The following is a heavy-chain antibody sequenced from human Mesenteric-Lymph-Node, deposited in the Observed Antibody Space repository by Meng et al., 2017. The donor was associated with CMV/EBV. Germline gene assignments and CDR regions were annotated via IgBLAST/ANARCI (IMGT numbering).Heavy chain of an antibody. V-gene: IGHV3-21*01. J-gene: IGHJ4*02. D-gene: IGHD2-2*02. CDR1: GFTFSPYS. CDR3: ATSLYCSSTSCYKGFDY. Sequence: GGSLRLSCAASGFTFSPYSMNWVRQAPGKGLEWVSSISGGNIYIYYADSVKGRFTISRDNAKNSLYLQMNSLRDEDTAVYYCATSLYCSSTSCYKGFDYWGQGTLVTVSS. CDR2: ISGGNIYI.